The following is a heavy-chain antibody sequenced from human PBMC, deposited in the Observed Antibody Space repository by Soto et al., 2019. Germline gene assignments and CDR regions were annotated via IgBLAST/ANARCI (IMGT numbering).Heavy chain of an antibody. CDR2: MNPGSGDT. Sequence: QVQLVQSGAEVREPGASVKVSCKASGYSFTNNDVSWVRQATGQGLEWMGWMNPGSGDTGYAQKFQGRVTMTRDISIATAYMELSSLRSDDTAIYYCARMATCGSLNWFDPWGQGTLVTVSS. V-gene: IGHV1-8*01. CDR1: GYSFTNND. J-gene: IGHJ5*02. D-gene: IGHD3-10*01. CDR3: ARMATCGSLNWFDP.